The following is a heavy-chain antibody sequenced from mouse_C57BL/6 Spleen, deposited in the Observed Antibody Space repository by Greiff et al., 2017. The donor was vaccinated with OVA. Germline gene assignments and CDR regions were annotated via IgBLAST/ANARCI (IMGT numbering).Heavy chain of an antibody. Sequence: QVQLQQPGAELVRPGTSVKLSCKASGYTFTSYWMHWVKQRPGQGLEWIGVIDPSDSYTNYNQKFKGKATLTVDTSSSTAYMQLSSLTSEDSAVYYCARMTGTWDFDVWGTGTTVTVSS. CDR3: ARMTGTWDFDV. CDR1: GYTFTSYW. CDR2: IDPSDSYT. J-gene: IGHJ1*03. V-gene: IGHV1-59*01. D-gene: IGHD4-1*01.